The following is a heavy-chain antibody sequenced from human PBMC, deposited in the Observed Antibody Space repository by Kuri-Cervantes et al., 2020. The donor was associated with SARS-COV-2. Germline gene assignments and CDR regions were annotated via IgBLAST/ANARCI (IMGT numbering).Heavy chain of an antibody. CDR2: INPNSGCT. V-gene: IGHV1-2*02. D-gene: IGHD2-2*01. CDR3: ARACSSTSCYFSEFDY. CDR1: GYTFTGYY. Sequence: ASVKVSCKASGYTFTGYYMHWVRQAPGQGLEWMGWINPNSGCTNYAQKFQGRVTMTRDTSISTAYMELSRLRSDDTAVYYCARACSSTSCYFSEFDYWGQGTLVTVSS. J-gene: IGHJ4*02.